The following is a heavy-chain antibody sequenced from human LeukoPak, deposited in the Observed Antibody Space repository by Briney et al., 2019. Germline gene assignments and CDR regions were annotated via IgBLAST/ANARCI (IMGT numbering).Heavy chain of an antibody. D-gene: IGHD3-10*01. CDR1: GYTFTGYY. J-gene: IGHJ4*02. V-gene: IGHV1-2*02. Sequence: ASVKVSCKASGYTFTGYYMHWVRQAPGQGLEWMGWINPNSGGTNYAQKFQGRVTMTRDTSISTAYMELSRLRSDDTAVYYCARDSGERGPGSYLIAYWGQGALVTVSS. CDR3: ARDSGERGPGSYLIAY. CDR2: INPNSGGT.